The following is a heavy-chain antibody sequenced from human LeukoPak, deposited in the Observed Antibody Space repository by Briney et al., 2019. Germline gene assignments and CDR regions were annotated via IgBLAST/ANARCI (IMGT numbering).Heavy chain of an antibody. CDR2: ISSSGSTI. CDR3: AELGITMIGGV. J-gene: IGHJ6*04. V-gene: IGHV3-11*04. Sequence: GGSLRLSCSASGFTFNHAWLSWVRQAPGKGLEWVSYISSSGSTIYYADSVKGRFTISRDNAKNSLYLQMNSLRAEDTAVYYCAELGITMIGGVWGKGTTVTISS. D-gene: IGHD3-10*02. CDR1: GFTFNHAW.